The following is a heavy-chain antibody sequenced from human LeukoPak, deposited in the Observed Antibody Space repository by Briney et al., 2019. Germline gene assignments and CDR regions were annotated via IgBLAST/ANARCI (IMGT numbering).Heavy chain of an antibody. V-gene: IGHV3-64*01. D-gene: IGHD3-3*01. CDR1: GFTFSSYA. CDR3: ARARWSGYYYFEY. J-gene: IGHJ4*02. Sequence: GGSLRLSCAASGFTFSSYAMQWVRQAPGKGLEFVSAISTNGAGTYYANSVRGRFTISRDNSKNTLYLQMGGLRAEDMAVYYCARARWSGYYYFEYWRRGTLVTVSS. CDR2: ISTNGAGT.